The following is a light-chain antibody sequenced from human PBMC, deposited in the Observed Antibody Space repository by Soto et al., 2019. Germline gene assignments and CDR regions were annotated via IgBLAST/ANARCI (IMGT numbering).Light chain of an antibody. CDR2: LGS. J-gene: IGKJ2*01. Sequence: DIVMTQSPLSLPVTPGEPASISCRSSQSLLHSNGYNYLDWYLQKPGQSPQLLIYLGSNRASGVPDRFSGSGSGTDFTLKISRVEAEDVGVYYCMQALQTPPTFGQGTKLRSN. CDR3: MQALQTPPT. CDR1: QSLLHSNGYNY. V-gene: IGKV2-28*01.